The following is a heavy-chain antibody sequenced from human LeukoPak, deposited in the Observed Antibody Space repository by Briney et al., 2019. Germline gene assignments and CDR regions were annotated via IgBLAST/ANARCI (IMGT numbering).Heavy chain of an antibody. D-gene: IGHD3-3*01. Sequence: GGSLRLSCAASGFTFSSYGMHWVRQAPGKGLEWVAFIRYDGSNKYYADSVKGRFTISRDNSKNTLYLQMNSLRAEDTAVYYCAKDQSTIFGVVILDYWGQGTLVTVSS. CDR2: IRYDGSNK. V-gene: IGHV3-30*02. J-gene: IGHJ4*02. CDR3: AKDQSTIFGVVILDY. CDR1: GFTFSSYG.